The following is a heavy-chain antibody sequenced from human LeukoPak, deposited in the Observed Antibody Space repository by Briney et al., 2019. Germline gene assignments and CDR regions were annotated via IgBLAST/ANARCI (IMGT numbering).Heavy chain of an antibody. CDR1: GGSISSSSYY. J-gene: IGHJ4*02. CDR2: IYYSGRT. V-gene: IGHV4-39*01. CDR3: ARRLARPGYFDY. Sequence: SETLSLTXTVSGGSISSSSYYSGWIRRPPGKGLKWIGSIYYSGRTYYIPSLKSRVTISVDTSKNQFSLKLSSVTAADTAVYYCARRLARPGYFDYWGQGTLVTVSS. D-gene: IGHD3-9*01.